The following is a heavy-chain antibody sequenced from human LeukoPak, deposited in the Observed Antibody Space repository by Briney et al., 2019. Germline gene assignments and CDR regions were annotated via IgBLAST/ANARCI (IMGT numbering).Heavy chain of an antibody. D-gene: IGHD4-17*01. Sequence: QTGGSLRLSCAASGFTFSSYEMNWVRQAPGKGLEWVSYISSSGSTIYYADSVKGRFTISRDNAKNSLYLQMNSLRAEDTAVYYCARDRPENYGDYRPFDYWGQGTLVTVSS. CDR2: ISSSGSTI. CDR3: ARDRPENYGDYRPFDY. V-gene: IGHV3-48*03. CDR1: GFTFSSYE. J-gene: IGHJ4*02.